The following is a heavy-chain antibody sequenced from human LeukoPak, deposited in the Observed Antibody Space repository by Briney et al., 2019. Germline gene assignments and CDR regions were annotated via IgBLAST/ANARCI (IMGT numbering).Heavy chain of an antibody. CDR2: MYAGGTT. Sequence: GGSLRLSCAASGVIVSRNFMSWVRQAPGKGLQWVAIMYAGGTTDYSEFVRGRFHTSRDTSNKTLSLQMNSLRAEDTAVYYCARGSGSGWPLDRWGQGTLVTVSS. CDR3: ARGSGSGWPLDR. CDR1: GVIVSRNF. J-gene: IGHJ5*02. V-gene: IGHV3-53*01. D-gene: IGHD6-19*01.